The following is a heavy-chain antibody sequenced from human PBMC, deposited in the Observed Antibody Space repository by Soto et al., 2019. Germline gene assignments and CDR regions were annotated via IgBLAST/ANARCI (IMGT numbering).Heavy chain of an antibody. CDR2: IYSSGKT. J-gene: IGHJ3*01. D-gene: IGHD2-2*01. Sequence: LETLSLTCTVSGGSLNNYNWNWIRQSAGTGLEWIGRIYSSGKTYYNPSLKSRVTLSLDMLNNQISLKVTSVTAADTAMYYCARERTYQMFGDDALDFWGLGTMVTVSS. V-gene: IGHV4-4*07. CDR3: ARERTYQMFGDDALDF. CDR1: GGSLNNYN.